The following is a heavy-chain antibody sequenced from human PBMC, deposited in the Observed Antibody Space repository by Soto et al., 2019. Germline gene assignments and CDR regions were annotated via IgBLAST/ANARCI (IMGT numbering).Heavy chain of an antibody. CDR3: AKYLMNCRGDCYILDY. CDR2: IDGSCSST. Sequence: VGSLRLSCAASGFTFSSCVMDWVRTAPGKWLEWVSTIDGSCSSTYYADSVKGRFSISRDNSKNTLYLQMDSLRAEDTAVYYCAKYLMNCRGDCYILDYWGQGTLVTVS. CDR1: GFTFSSCV. V-gene: IGHV3-23*01. J-gene: IGHJ4*02. D-gene: IGHD2-21*02.